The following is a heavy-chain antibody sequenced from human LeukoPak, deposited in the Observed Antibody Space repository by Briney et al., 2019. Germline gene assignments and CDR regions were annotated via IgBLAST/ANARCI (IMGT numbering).Heavy chain of an antibody. CDR1: GFTFSNAW. V-gene: IGHV3-15*01. Sequence: GGSLRLSCAASGFTFSNAWMSWVRQAPGKGLEWVGRIKSKTDGGTTDYAASVKGRFTISRDDSKNTLYLQMNSLKTEDTAVYYCTTVSSDYVWGSYRPYYFDYWGQGTLVTVSS. CDR3: TTVSSDYVWGSYRPYYFDY. J-gene: IGHJ4*02. D-gene: IGHD3-16*02. CDR2: IKSKTDGGTT.